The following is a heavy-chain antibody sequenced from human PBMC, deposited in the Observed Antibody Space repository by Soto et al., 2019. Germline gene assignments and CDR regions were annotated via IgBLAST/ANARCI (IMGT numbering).Heavy chain of an antibody. Sequence: PVGSLRLSCAASGFTFNYYDIHWVRQAPGKGLEWVAILFKDGQTTSFADPVRGRFTVSRDKSLRTVSLQMSSLRAADTALYFCARGDDHFGMDVWGQGTSVTVS. CDR2: LFKDGQTT. V-gene: IGHV3-33*01. D-gene: IGHD1-1*01. CDR1: GFTFNYYD. CDR3: ARGDDHFGMDV. J-gene: IGHJ6*02.